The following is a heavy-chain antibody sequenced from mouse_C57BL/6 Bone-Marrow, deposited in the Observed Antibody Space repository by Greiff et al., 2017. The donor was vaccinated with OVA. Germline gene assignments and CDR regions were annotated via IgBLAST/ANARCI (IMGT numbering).Heavy chain of an antibody. V-gene: IGHV1-50*01. CDR3: ARGKGIGLRPPFAY. J-gene: IGHJ3*01. CDR1: GYTFTSYW. Sequence: QVQLQQPGAELVKPGASVKLSCKASGYTFTSYWMQWVKQRPGQGLEWIGEIDPSDSDTNYNQKFKGKATLTVDTSSSTAYMQLSSLTSEDSAVYYCARGKGIGLRPPFAYWGQGTLVTVSA. D-gene: IGHD1-2*01. CDR2: IDPSDSDT.